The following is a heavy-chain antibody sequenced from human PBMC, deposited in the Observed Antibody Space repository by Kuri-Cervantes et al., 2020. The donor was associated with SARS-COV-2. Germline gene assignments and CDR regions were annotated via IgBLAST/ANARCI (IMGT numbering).Heavy chain of an antibody. CDR3: ARDQDYYDSNDYFDY. CDR1: GFTFSSYA. CDR2: ISYDGSNK. D-gene: IGHD3-22*01. J-gene: IGHJ4*02. Sequence: GESLKISCAASGFTFSSYAMHWVRQAPGKGLEWVAVISYDGSNKYYADSVKGRFTISRDNSKNTLYLQMNSLRAEDTAVYYCARDQDYYDSNDYFDYWGQGTLVTGSS. V-gene: IGHV3-30*04.